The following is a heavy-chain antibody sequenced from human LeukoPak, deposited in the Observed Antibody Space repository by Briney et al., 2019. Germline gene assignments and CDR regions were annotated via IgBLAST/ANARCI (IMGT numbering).Heavy chain of an antibody. CDR1: GGSISSSSYY. CDR2: IYYSGST. V-gene: IGHV4-39*07. J-gene: IGHJ4*02. CDR3: ARGDTSSGWYPNEYYFDY. Sequence: SETLSLTCTVSGGSISSSSYYWGWIRQPPGKGLEWIGSIYYSGSTYYNPCLKSRVTISVDTSKNQFSPKLSSVTAADTAVYYCARGDTSSGWYPNEYYFDYWGQGTLVTVSS. D-gene: IGHD6-19*01.